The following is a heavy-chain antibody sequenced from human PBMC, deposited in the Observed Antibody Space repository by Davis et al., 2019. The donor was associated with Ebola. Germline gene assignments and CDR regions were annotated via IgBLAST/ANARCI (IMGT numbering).Heavy chain of an antibody. D-gene: IGHD3-9*01. Sequence: GESLKISCAASGFTFSSYWMHWVRQAPGKGLVWVSRINSDGSSTSYADSVKGRFTISRDNAKNTLYLQMNSLRAEDTAVYHCARVNAVTGYSRFDSWGQGTLVTVSS. CDR2: INSDGSST. CDR1: GFTFSSYW. J-gene: IGHJ5*01. V-gene: IGHV3-74*01. CDR3: ARVNAVTGYSRFDS.